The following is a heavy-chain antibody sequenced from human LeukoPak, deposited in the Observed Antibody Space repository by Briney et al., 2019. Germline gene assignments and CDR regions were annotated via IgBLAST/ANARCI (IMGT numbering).Heavy chain of an antibody. V-gene: IGHV1-69*01. Sequence: GSSVKVSCKASGGTFSSYAISWVRQAPGQGLEWMGGIIPIFGTANYAQKFQGRVTITADESTSTAFMELTSLRSEDTAVYYCARGPPNWGFDFWGQGALVTVSS. D-gene: IGHD7-27*01. CDR2: IIPIFGTA. CDR1: GGTFSSYA. J-gene: IGHJ4*02. CDR3: ARGPPNWGFDF.